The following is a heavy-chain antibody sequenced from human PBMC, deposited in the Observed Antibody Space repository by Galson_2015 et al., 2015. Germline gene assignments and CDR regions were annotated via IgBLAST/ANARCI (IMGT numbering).Heavy chain of an antibody. D-gene: IGHD2-15*01. Sequence: SLRLSCAASEFTFSNYAMSWVRQAPGKGLEWISGISGSGGSTYYADSVKGRFTISRDNSKSTLYLQMNSLRAEDTAVYYCAKDLGRGGYYGMDVWGQWATVSVSS. CDR1: EFTFSNYA. V-gene: IGHV3-23*01. CDR2: ISGSGGST. J-gene: IGHJ6*02. CDR3: AKDLGRGGYYGMDV.